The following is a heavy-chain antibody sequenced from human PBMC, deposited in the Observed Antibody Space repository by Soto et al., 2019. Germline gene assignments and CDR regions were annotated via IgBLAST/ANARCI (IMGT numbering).Heavy chain of an antibody. Sequence: QVQLVQSGAELREPGSSVKVSCKASGGTFITYAISWVRQAPGQGLEWIGVIIPFFGTTDYAQKFQGRVTITAATSTSTVYMELSSLGSEDSAIYSWARNSLFGNCTSNSCPSWFAPWGQGTLVTVSS. CDR3: ARNSLFGNCTSNSCPSWFAP. CDR2: IIPFFGTT. V-gene: IGHV1-69*06. D-gene: IGHD2-2*03. J-gene: IGHJ5*02. CDR1: GGTFITYA.